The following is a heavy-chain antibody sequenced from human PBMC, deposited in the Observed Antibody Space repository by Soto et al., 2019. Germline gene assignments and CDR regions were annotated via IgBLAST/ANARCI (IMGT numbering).Heavy chain of an antibody. CDR1: GFPFSSYA. CDR2: ISGSGGRT. D-gene: IGHD3-16*01. J-gene: IGHJ3*02. Sequence: RRLSCVASGFPFSSYAMSWARRTPGKGLEWVSGISGSGGRTYYADSVKGRFTISRDNSNNTLSLQMHILRVEDTAVYFCAKGGYYSLFDIWGQGTMVTVSS. V-gene: IGHV3-23*01. CDR3: AKGGYYSLFDI.